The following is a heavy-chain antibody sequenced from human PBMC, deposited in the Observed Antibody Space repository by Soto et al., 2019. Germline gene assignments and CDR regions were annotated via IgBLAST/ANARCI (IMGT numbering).Heavy chain of an antibody. Sequence: PGGSLRLSCAASGFTFSSYGMHWVRQAPGKGLEWVAVIWYDGSNKYYADSVKGRFTISRDNSKNTLYLQMNSLRAEDTAVYYCARDGMIAVAGYYFDYWGQGTLVTVSS. CDR2: IWYDGSNK. V-gene: IGHV3-33*01. D-gene: IGHD6-19*01. J-gene: IGHJ4*02. CDR3: ARDGMIAVAGYYFDY. CDR1: GFTFSSYG.